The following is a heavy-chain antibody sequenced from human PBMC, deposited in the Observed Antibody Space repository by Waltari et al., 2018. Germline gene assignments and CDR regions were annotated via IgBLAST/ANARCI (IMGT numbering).Heavy chain of an antibody. CDR2: INHSGST. CDR3: ARGRTYCSSTSCPWVYYYYYYYMDV. Sequence: QVQLQQWGAGLLKPSETLSLPCAVYGGSFSGYSWSWSRPPPGTGLEWSGEINHSGSTNYNPSLKSRVTISVDTSKNQFSLKLSSVTAADTAVYYCARGRTYCSSTSCPWVYYYYYYYMDVWGKGTTVTVSS. V-gene: IGHV4-34*01. D-gene: IGHD2-2*01. J-gene: IGHJ6*03. CDR1: GGSFSGYS.